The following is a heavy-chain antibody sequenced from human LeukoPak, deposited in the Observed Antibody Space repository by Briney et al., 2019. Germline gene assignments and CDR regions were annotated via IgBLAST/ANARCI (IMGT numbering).Heavy chain of an antibody. CDR1: GFTFSSYE. V-gene: IGHV3-7*01. Sequence: GGSLRLSCAASGFTFSSYEMNWVRQAPGKGLEWVANIKEDESEKYYVDSVKGRFTISRNNAKNSLYLQMNSLRAENTAVYYCARVSPNTVTTLQYFDYWGQGTLVTVSS. CDR2: IKEDESEK. CDR3: ARVSPNTVTTLQYFDY. D-gene: IGHD4-17*01. J-gene: IGHJ4*02.